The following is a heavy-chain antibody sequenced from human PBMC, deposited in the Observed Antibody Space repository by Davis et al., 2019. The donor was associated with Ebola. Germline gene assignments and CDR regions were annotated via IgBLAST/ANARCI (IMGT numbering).Heavy chain of an antibody. J-gene: IGHJ6*02. V-gene: IGHV3-33*01. CDR1: GFTFSSYG. CDR3: ARGGGIVVVPAAISPFASGYYGMDV. Sequence: GESLKISCAASGFTFSSYGMHWVRQAPGKGLEWVAVIWYDGSNKYYADSVKGRFTISRDNSKNTLYLQMNSLRAEDTAVYYCARGGGIVVVPAAISPFASGYYGMDVWGQGTTVTVSS. CDR2: IWYDGSNK. D-gene: IGHD2-2*02.